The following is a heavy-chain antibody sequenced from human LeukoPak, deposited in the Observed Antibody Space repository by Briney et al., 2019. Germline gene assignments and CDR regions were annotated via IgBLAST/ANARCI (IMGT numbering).Heavy chain of an antibody. D-gene: IGHD3-22*01. CDR3: AKSFYYDSAGDAFDI. V-gene: IGHV3-30*18. CDR2: ISYDGSNK. Sequence: GESLRLSCAASGFTFSSYGTHWVCQAPGKGLEWVAVISYDGSNKYYADSVKGRFTISRDNSKNTLYLQMNSLRAEDTAVYYCAKSFYYDSAGDAFDIWGQGTMVTVSS. CDR1: GFTFSSYG. J-gene: IGHJ3*02.